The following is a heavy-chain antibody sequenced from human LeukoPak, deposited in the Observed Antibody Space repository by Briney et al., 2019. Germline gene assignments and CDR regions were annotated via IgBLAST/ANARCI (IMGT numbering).Heavy chain of an antibody. J-gene: IGHJ3*01. CDR2: IYSGGST. CDR3: ARGMNGGGGL. V-gene: IGHV3-53*01. Sequence: GGSLRLIGAACGGNESRNYMRWVRQATGKGLEWVSVIYSGGSTYYADSVKGRFTISRDNSKNTLYLQMNSLRAEDTAVYYCARGMNGGGGLWGQGTMVTVSS. CDR1: GGNESRNY. D-gene: IGHD3-16*01.